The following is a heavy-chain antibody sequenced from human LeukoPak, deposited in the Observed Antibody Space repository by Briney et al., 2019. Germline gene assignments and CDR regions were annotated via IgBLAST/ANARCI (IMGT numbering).Heavy chain of an antibody. CDR2: IKEDGSEK. J-gene: IGHJ4*02. CDR1: GFTFSTFW. CDR3: ARLHSLDY. Sequence: GGSLRLSCAVSGFTFSTFWMSWVRQAQGKGLEWVANIKEDGSEKHYVDSVRGRFTISRDNAKNSLDLQMNSLRADDTAIYYCARLHSLDYWGQGTLVTVSS. V-gene: IGHV3-7*01. D-gene: IGHD1-26*01.